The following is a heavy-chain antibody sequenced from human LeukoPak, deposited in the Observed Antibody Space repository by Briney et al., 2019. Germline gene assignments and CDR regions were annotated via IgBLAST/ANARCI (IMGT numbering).Heavy chain of an antibody. CDR2: INPNSGGT. CDR1: GYTFTDCY. Sequence: ASAKVSCKTAGYTFTDCYMHWVRQAPGQGLEWMGWINPNSGGTKNTQKFQGRVTMTRDTSINTAYMELSRLTYDDTPVYYCAGLPRYNWYEPLDYWGEGTLVTVPS. J-gene: IGHJ4*02. V-gene: IGHV1-2*02. D-gene: IGHD1-20*01. CDR3: AGLPRYNWYEPLDY.